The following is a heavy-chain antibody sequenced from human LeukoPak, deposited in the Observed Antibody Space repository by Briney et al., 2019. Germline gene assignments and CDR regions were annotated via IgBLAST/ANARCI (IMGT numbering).Heavy chain of an antibody. CDR2: ISSDGTSI. CDR3: VRGTGSEAAAAIRLFDN. Sequence: GGSLRLSCAASGFTFSNYRMHWVRQAPGEGLVWVSQISSDGTSINYADCVKGRVTVSRDNAKNTLYLQMNTLRTEDTAVYYCVRGTGSEAAAAIRLFDNWGQGTLVTVSS. V-gene: IGHV3-74*01. D-gene: IGHD6-13*01. J-gene: IGHJ4*02. CDR1: GFTFSNYR.